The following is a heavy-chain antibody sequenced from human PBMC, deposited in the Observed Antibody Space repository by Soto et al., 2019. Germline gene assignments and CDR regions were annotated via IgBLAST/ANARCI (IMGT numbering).Heavy chain of an antibody. V-gene: IGHV3-23*01. J-gene: IGHJ4*02. Sequence: GGSLRLSCAASGFTFSSYAMSWVRQAPGKGLEWVSAISGSGGSTYYADSVKGRFTISRDNSKNTLYLQMNSLRAEDTAVYYCAKANAPNEYDSSGYYLYYFDYWDQGTLLTVSS. CDR2: ISGSGGST. CDR1: GFTFSSYA. CDR3: AKANAPNEYDSSGYYLYYFDY. D-gene: IGHD3-22*01.